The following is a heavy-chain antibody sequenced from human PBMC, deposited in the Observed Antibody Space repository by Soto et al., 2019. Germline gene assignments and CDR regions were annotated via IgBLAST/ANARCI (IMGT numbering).Heavy chain of an antibody. V-gene: IGHV1-3*01. J-gene: IGHJ5*01. CDR2: INAGNGNT. CDR3: ARVEAVAGTWFDY. D-gene: IGHD6-19*01. Sequence: ASVKVSCKASGYTFTSYAMHWVRQAPGQRLEWMGWINAGNGNTKYSQKFQGRVTITRDTSASTAYMELSSLRSEDTAVYYCARVEAVAGTWFDYWGQGTLVTVSS. CDR1: GYTFTSYA.